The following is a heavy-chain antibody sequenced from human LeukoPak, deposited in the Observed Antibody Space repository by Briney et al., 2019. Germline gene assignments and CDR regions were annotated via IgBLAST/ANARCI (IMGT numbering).Heavy chain of an antibody. Sequence: SETLSLTCTVSAGSISGYCWTWIRQPAGKGLEWVGRIYSSGTTYYNPSLESRVSISLGTSNNNFSLQLTSVTAADTAGYYCARGREMIRVGGHFSFYPWGRGILVTVSS. D-gene: IGHD3-22*01. CDR3: ARGREMIRVGGHFSFYP. CDR2: IYSSGTT. V-gene: IGHV4-4*07. J-gene: IGHJ5*02. CDR1: AGSISGYC.